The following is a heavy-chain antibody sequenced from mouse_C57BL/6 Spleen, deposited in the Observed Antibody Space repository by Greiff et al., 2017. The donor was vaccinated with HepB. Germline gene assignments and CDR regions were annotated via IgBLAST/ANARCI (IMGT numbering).Heavy chain of an antibody. CDR1: GYTFTDYN. D-gene: IGHD1-1*01. CDR2: INPNNGGT. Sequence: EVQLQQSGPELVKPGASVKIPCKASGYTFTDYNMDWVKQSHGKSLEWIGDINPNNGGTIYNQKFKGKATLTVDKSSSTAYMELRSLTSEDTAVYYCARRQITTVVEGYFDVWGTGTTVTVSS. CDR3: ARRQITTVVEGYFDV. V-gene: IGHV1-18*01. J-gene: IGHJ1*03.